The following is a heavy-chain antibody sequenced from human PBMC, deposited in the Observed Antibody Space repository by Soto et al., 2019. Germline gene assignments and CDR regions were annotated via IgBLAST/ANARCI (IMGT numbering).Heavy chain of an antibody. CDR1: GGSISSNSYY. Sequence: QLQLQESGPGLVKPSETLSLTCTVSGGSISSNSYYWGWIRQPPGKGLEWIGSFYYSGSTYYNPSLKSRVTISVDTSKNQFSLKLSSVTAADTAVYYCARRPGQWLVPTVAYYFDYWGQGTLVTVSS. CDR2: FYYSGST. CDR3: ARRPGQWLVPTVAYYFDY. V-gene: IGHV4-39*01. D-gene: IGHD6-19*01. J-gene: IGHJ4*02.